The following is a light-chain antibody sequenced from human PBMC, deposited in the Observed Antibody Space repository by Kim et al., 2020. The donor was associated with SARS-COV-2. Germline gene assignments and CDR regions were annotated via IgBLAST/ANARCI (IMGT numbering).Light chain of an antibody. J-gene: IGKJ4*01. Sequence: PGERAPPPCGASQTVGNDYLAWFQQKPGQTPRLLIHTASIRATGIPDRFSGSGSGTDFTLTITKLEPDDFAVYYCQQHAYCPLTFGGGTKVDIK. V-gene: IGKV3-20*01. CDR2: TAS. CDR3: QQHAYCPLT. CDR1: QTVGNDY.